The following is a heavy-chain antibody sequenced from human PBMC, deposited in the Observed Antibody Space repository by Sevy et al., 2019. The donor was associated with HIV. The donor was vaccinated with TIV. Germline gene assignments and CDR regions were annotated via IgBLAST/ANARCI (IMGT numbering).Heavy chain of an antibody. CDR3: ARDVGYGHYYFDY. CDR2: ISYDGSNK. D-gene: IGHD4-17*01. V-gene: IGHV3-30-3*01. J-gene: IGHJ4*02. CDR1: GFTFSSYA. Sequence: GGSLRLSCASSGFTFSSYAMHWVRQAPGKGLEWVAVISYDGSNKYYADSVKGRFTFSRDNSKNTLFLQMNSLRAEDTAVYYCARDVGYGHYYFDYWGQGTLVTVSS.